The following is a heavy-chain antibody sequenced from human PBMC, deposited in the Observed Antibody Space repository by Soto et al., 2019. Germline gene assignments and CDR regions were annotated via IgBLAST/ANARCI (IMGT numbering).Heavy chain of an antibody. Sequence: KASETLSLTCTVSGGSISSYYWSWIRQPPGKGLEWIGYIYYSGSTNYNPSLKSRVTISVDTSKNQFSLKLSSVTAADTAVYYCASSRYYYDSSGPYRAFDIWGQGTMVTVSS. J-gene: IGHJ3*02. CDR2: IYYSGST. V-gene: IGHV4-59*01. D-gene: IGHD3-22*01. CDR1: GGSISSYY. CDR3: ASSRYYYDSSGPYRAFDI.